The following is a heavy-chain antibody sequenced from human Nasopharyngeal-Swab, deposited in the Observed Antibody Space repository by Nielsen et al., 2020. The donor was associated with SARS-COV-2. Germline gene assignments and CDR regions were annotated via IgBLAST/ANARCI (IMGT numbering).Heavy chain of an antibody. Sequence: GGSLRLSCAASGFTFSSYAMSWVRQAPGKGLEWVSAISGSGGSTCYADSVKGRFTISRDNSKNTLYLQMNSLRAEDTAVYYCAKDRLQYDILTGFDYWGQGTLVTVSS. CDR2: ISGSGGST. V-gene: IGHV3-23*01. J-gene: IGHJ4*02. CDR1: GFTFSSYA. D-gene: IGHD3-9*01. CDR3: AKDRLQYDILTGFDY.